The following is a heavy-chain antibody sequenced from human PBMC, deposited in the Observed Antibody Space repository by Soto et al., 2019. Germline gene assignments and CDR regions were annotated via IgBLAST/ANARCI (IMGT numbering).Heavy chain of an antibody. J-gene: IGHJ6*02. CDR2: IWYDGSNK. D-gene: IGHD2-2*01. V-gene: IGHV3-33*01. CDR1: GFTFSSYG. Sequence: VQLVESGGGVVQPGRSLRLSCAASGFTFSSYGMHWVRQAPGKGLEWVAVIWYDGSNKYYADSVKGRFTISRDNSKNTLYLQMNSLRAEDTAVYYCARVQVVPAAILKNYYYYGMDVWGQGTTVTVSS. CDR3: ARVQVVPAAILKNYYYYGMDV.